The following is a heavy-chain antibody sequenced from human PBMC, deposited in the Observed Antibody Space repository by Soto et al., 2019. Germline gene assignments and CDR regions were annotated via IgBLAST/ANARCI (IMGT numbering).Heavy chain of an antibody. CDR1: GFTFSSYA. V-gene: IGHV3-23*01. D-gene: IGHD6-19*01. CDR2: ISGSGGST. Sequence: EVQLLESGGGLVQPGGSLRLSCAASGFTFSSYAMSWVRQAPGKGLEWVSAISGSGGSTYYADSVKGRFTISRDNSKNPLELQMNSLRAEDTAVYYCAKDAGIAVAGETHYWGQGTLVTVSS. CDR3: AKDAGIAVAGETHY. J-gene: IGHJ4*02.